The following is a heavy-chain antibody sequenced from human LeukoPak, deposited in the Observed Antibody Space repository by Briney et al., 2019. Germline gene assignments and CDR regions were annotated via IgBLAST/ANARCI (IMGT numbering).Heavy chain of an antibody. CDR2: IWYDGYNK. V-gene: IGHV3-33*01. J-gene: IGHJ4*02. CDR1: GFTFSDYG. CDR3: ARDRDRAKFYFDY. Sequence: GGSLRLSCTASGFTFSDYGMHWVRQAPGKGLEWVAIIWYDGYNKYYADSVRGRFTISRDNSKNTVYVQMNNLRAEDTAVYYCARDRDRAKFYFDYWGQGTLVAVSS. D-gene: IGHD1-14*01.